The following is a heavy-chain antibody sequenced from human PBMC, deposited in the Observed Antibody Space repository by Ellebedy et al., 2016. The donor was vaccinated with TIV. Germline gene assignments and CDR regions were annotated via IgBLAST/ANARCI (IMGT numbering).Heavy chain of an antibody. Sequence: ESLKISCTVSGGSISSYYWSWIRQPAGKGLEWIGRIYTSGSTNYNPSLKSRVTMSVDTSKNQFSLKLSSVTAADTAVYYCAREAYNPSGGFDPWGQGTLVTVSS. CDR3: AREAYNPSGGFDP. V-gene: IGHV4-4*07. CDR2: IYTSGST. J-gene: IGHJ5*02. CDR1: GGSISSYY. D-gene: IGHD1-14*01.